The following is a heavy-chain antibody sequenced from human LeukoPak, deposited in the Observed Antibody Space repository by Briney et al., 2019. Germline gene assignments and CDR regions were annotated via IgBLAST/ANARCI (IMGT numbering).Heavy chain of an antibody. V-gene: IGHV4-59*01. Sequence: SETLSLTCTVSSGSISSYYWSWIRQPPGKGLEWIGYIYYSGSTNYNPSLKSRVTISVDTSKNQFSLKLSSVTAADTAVYYCARGKDSGSYYRFGKYYFDYWGQGTLVTVSS. CDR1: SGSISSYY. CDR3: ARGKDSGSYYRFGKYYFDY. J-gene: IGHJ4*02. CDR2: IYYSGST. D-gene: IGHD1-26*01.